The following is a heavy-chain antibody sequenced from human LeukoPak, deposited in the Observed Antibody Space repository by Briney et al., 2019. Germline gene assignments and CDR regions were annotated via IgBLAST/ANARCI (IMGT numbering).Heavy chain of an antibody. J-gene: IGHJ3*02. D-gene: IGHD3-22*01. V-gene: IGHV3-21*01. CDR3: ARDLLSYYDSSGYSSAFDI. CDR2: ISSSSSYI. Sequence: GGSLRLSCAASGFTFSSYSTNWVRQAPGKGLEWVSSISSSSSYIYYADSVKGRFTISRDNAKNSLYLQMNSLRAEDTAVYYCARDLLSYYDSSGYSSAFDIWGQGTMVTVSS. CDR1: GFTFSSYS.